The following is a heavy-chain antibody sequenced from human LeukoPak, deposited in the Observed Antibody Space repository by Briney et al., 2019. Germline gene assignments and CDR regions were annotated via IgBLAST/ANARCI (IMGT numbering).Heavy chain of an antibody. CDR3: ARNKINTVTTGWYFDL. Sequence: PGGSLRLSCAASGFTFSIYAMTWVRQAPGKGLEWVSTFYETDKTDYADSVKGRFTISRDTSKNMLYLQMNSLTAEDTAEYYCARNKINTVTTGWYFDLWGRGTLVAVSS. J-gene: IGHJ2*01. D-gene: IGHD4-17*01. CDR1: GFTFSIYA. V-gene: IGHV3-23*01. CDR2: FYETDKT.